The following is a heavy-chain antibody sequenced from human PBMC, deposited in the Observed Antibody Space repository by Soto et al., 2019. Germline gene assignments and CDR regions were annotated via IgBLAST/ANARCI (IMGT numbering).Heavy chain of an antibody. D-gene: IGHD3-22*01. Sequence: EVQLLESGGGLVQPGGSLRLSCAASGFTFSSYAMSWVRQAPGKGLKWVSAISGSGGSTYYADSVKGRFTISRDNSKNTLYLQMNSLRAEDTAVYYCAKEDPYGSSGYYLYYYYYGMDVWGQGTTVTVSS. CDR2: ISGSGGST. CDR1: GFTFSSYA. CDR3: AKEDPYGSSGYYLYYYYYGMDV. J-gene: IGHJ6*02. V-gene: IGHV3-23*01.